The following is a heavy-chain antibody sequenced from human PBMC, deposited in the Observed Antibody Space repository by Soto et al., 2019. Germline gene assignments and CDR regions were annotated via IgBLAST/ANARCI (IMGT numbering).Heavy chain of an antibody. Sequence: QLQLQESGPGLVKPSETLSLTCTVSGGSISSSSYYWGWIRQPPGKGLEWIGSIYYSGSTYYNPYLKSRVTISVDTSKNQFSLKLSSVTAADTAVYYCARRSKSQYGDYWYFDLWGRGTLVTVSS. D-gene: IGHD4-17*01. CDR2: IYYSGST. J-gene: IGHJ2*01. CDR1: GGSISSSSYY. CDR3: ARRSKSQYGDYWYFDL. V-gene: IGHV4-39*01.